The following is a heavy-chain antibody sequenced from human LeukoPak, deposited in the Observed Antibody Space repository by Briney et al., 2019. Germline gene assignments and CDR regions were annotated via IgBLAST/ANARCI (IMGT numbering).Heavy chain of an antibody. Sequence: GGSLRLSCAASGFTFTSYAMTWVRQAPGKGLEWVSAISGSGEDTYYTDSVKGRFTVSRDNSKNTLYLQMNSLRAGDTAVYYCAKNIRNGWAFYDYWGQGKLVTVSS. D-gene: IGHD5-24*01. CDR2: ISGSGEDT. J-gene: IGHJ4*02. CDR1: GFTFTSYA. V-gene: IGHV3-23*01. CDR3: AKNIRNGWAFYDY.